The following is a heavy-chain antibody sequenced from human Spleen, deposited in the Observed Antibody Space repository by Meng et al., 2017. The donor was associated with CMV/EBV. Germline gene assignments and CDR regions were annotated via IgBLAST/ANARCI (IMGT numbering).Heavy chain of an antibody. CDR1: GYTFTGYY. CDR2: INPNSGGT. D-gene: IGHD6-13*01. CDR3: ARVGIMGSAGYDAFDI. Sequence: ASVKVSCKASGYTFTGYYMHWVRQAPGQGLEWMGWINPNSGGTNYAQKFQGRVTMTRDTSISTAYMELSGLLFDDTAVYYGARVGIMGSAGYDAFDIWGQGTLVTVSS. V-gene: IGHV1-2*02. J-gene: IGHJ3*02.